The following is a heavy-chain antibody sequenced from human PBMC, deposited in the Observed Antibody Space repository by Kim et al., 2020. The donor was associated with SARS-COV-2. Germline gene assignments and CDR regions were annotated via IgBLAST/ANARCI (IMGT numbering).Heavy chain of an antibody. CDR3: TRDQAQNYYYFYGMDV. J-gene: IGHJ6*02. CDR2: ISYDGSNT. Sequence: LSLTCVTSGLTFSSSAFHWVRQAPGKGLEWVAFISYDGSNTFYADSVKGRFTISRDISKDTVYLQMNSLRPGDTAVYYCTRDQAQNYYYFYGMDVWGQGTTVTVSS. CDR1: GLTFSSSA. V-gene: IGHV3-30-3*01.